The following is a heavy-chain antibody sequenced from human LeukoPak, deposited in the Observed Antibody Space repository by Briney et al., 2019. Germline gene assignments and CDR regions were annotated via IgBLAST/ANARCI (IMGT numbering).Heavy chain of an antibody. J-gene: IGHJ6*02. CDR3: ARGPSPALYYYYYYGMDV. CDR1: GGSFSGYY. Sequence: PSESLSLTCVLYGGSFSGYYWSWVRQPPGEGREWIGEINHSVRTNYNPSLKSRATISVATSQHQLSLKLSSVTAADTAVYYCARGPSPALYYYYYYGMDVWGQGTTVTASS. CDR2: INHSVRT. V-gene: IGHV4-34*01. D-gene: IGHD2-2*01.